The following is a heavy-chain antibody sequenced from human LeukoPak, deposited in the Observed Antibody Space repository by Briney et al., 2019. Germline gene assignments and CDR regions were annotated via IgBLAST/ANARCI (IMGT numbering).Heavy chain of an antibody. Sequence: GGSLRLSCVASGFSFNNYAMNWVRQAPGKGLEWVSLIIGSSGSTFYADSVKGRFTISRDKSKNTLYLQMNSLRPEDTAVYYCARADYGSGSTSAVYWGQGTLVTVSS. D-gene: IGHD3-10*01. V-gene: IGHV3-23*01. J-gene: IGHJ4*02. CDR2: IIGSSGST. CDR1: GFSFNNYA. CDR3: ARADYGSGSTSAVY.